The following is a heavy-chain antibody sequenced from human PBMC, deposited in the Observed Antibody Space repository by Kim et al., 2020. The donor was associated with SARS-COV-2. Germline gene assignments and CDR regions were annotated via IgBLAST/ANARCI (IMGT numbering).Heavy chain of an antibody. Sequence: VRGRFTVSRDNSKNTLFLKMNSLRAEDTAVYYCANGGRASCSSTYCYPLDYWGQGIVVTVSS. V-gene: IGHV3-23*01. D-gene: IGHD2-2*01. CDR3: ANGGRASCSSTYCYPLDY. J-gene: IGHJ4*02.